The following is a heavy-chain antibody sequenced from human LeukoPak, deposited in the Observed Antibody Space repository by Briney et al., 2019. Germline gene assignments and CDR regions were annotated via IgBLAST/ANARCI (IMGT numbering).Heavy chain of an antibody. Sequence: GGSLRLSCAASGFTFSSHWMHWARQLPGKGLVWVSSINRDGPTTTYPDSVKGRFTISRDNSKNTLYLQMNSLRAEDTAVYYCARDGQRWLQFGSAFDYWGQGTLVTVSS. CDR1: GFTFSSHW. CDR2: INRDGPTT. D-gene: IGHD5-24*01. J-gene: IGHJ4*02. CDR3: ARDGQRWLQFGSAFDY. V-gene: IGHV3-74*01.